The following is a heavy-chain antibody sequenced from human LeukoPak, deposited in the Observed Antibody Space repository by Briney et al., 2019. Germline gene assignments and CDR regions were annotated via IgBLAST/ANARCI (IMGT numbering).Heavy chain of an antibody. J-gene: IGHJ4*02. CDR1: GFTLSSHW. Sequence: GGSLRLSCAASGFTLSSHWMGWVRQVPGKGLEWVTFIQYNGNNKYYTESVKGRFTISRDNSKNTLYLQMNSLRTEDTAMYYCAKDNRDYYIDYWGQGTLVTVSS. V-gene: IGHV3-30*02. CDR2: IQYNGNNK. D-gene: IGHD3-10*01. CDR3: AKDNRDYYIDY.